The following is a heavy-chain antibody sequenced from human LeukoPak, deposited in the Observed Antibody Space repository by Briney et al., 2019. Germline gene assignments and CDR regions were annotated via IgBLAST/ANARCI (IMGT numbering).Heavy chain of an antibody. CDR3: TRIFYYEPGGYYPDH. J-gene: IGHJ4*02. V-gene: IGHV1-58*01. CDR2: IVVGSGNT. D-gene: IGHD3-22*01. CDR1: GFTFTSSV. Sequence: GASVKVSCKASGFTFTSSVVQWVRQARGQRLEWIGWIVVGSGNTNYAQKFQERVTITRDMSTSTAYMELSSLRFEDTAVYYCTRIFYYEPGGYYPDHWGQGTLVTVSS.